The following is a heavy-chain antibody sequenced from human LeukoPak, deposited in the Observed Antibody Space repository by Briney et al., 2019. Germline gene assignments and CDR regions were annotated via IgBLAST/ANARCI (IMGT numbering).Heavy chain of an antibody. J-gene: IGHJ4*02. V-gene: IGHV4-59*08. CDR3: ASSSGYSYGYAFDY. Sequence: PSETLSLTCTVSGGSISSYYWSWIRQPPGKGLEWIGYIYYSGSTNYNPSLKSRVTISVDTSKNQFSLKLSSVTAADTAVYYCASSSGYSYGYAFDYWGQGTLVTVSS. D-gene: IGHD5-18*01. CDR2: IYYSGST. CDR1: GGSISSYY.